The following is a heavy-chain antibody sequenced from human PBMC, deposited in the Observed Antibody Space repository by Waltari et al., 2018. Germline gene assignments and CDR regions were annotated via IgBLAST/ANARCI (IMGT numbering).Heavy chain of an antibody. D-gene: IGHD6-13*01. CDR2: INPNSGGT. Sequence: QVQLVQSGAEVKKPGATVKVSCKASGYTFTGYYMHWVRQAPGQGLEWMGWINPNSGGTNYAQKLQGRVTMTRDTSISTAYMELGRLRSDDTAVYYCARDPEGSSSLGAFEIWGQGTMVTVSS. CDR3: ARDPEGSSSLGAFEI. V-gene: IGHV1-2*02. CDR1: GYTFTGYY. J-gene: IGHJ3*02.